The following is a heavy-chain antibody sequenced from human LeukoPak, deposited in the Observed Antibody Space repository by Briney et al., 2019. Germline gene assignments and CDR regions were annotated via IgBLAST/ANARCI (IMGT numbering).Heavy chain of an antibody. CDR2: IHYSGST. D-gene: IGHD1-26*01. V-gene: IGHV4-59*01. CDR3: ARDVGATPGYFDY. CDR1: GGSISSYY. Sequence: SETLSLTCTVSGGSISSYYWSWIRQPPGKGLEWIGYIHYSGSTHYNPSLKSRVTISVDTSKNQVSLKLRSVTAADTAVYYCARDVGATPGYFDYWGQGTLVTVSS. J-gene: IGHJ4*02.